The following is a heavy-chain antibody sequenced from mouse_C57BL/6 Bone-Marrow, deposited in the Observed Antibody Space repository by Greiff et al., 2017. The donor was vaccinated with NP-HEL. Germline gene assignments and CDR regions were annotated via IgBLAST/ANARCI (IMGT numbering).Heavy chain of an antibody. J-gene: IGHJ1*03. CDR1: GYTFTDYE. D-gene: IGHD1-1*01. CDR3: TRELYYGRYFDV. CDR2: IDPETGGT. Sequence: VQLVESGAELVRPGASVTLSCKASGYTFTDYEMHWVKQTPVHGLEWIGAIDPETGGTAYNQKFKGKAILTADKSSSTAYMELRSLTSEDSAVYYCTRELYYGRYFDVWGTGTTVTVSS. V-gene: IGHV1-15*01.